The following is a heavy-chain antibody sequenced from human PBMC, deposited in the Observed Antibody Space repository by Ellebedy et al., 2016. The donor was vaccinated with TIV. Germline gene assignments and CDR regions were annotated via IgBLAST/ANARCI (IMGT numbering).Heavy chain of an antibody. J-gene: IGHJ3*02. CDR1: GGSISSYY. V-gene: IGHV4-4*07. Sequence: SETLSLTXAVSGGSISSYYWSWIRQPAGKGLEWIGRIYTSGSTNYNPSLKSRVTMSVDTSKNQFSLKLSSVTAADTAVYYCARDRGRLGEDAFDIWGQGTMVTVSS. CDR2: IYTSGST. D-gene: IGHD3-16*01. CDR3: ARDRGRLGEDAFDI.